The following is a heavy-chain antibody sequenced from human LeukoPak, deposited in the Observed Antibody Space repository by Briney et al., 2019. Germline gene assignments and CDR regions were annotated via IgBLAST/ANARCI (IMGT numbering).Heavy chain of an antibody. CDR3: ARRSQTAAGRGIDY. V-gene: IGHV4-59*08. Sequence: SETLSLTCTVSGVSISSYYWSWIRQPPGKGLEWIGYIYYSGSTNYNPSLKNRVTISGATSKNQFSLKLSSVTAADTAVFYCARRSQTAAGRGIDYWGQGTLVTVSS. CDR1: GVSISSYY. CDR2: IYYSGST. D-gene: IGHD6-13*01. J-gene: IGHJ4*02.